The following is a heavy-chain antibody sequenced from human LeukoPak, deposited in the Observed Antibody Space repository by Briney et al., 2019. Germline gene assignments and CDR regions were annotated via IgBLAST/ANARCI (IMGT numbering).Heavy chain of an antibody. D-gene: IGHD1-7*01. Sequence: GALRLSCAASGFTFSTYWMSWVRQAPGKGLEWVANIKQDGSEKYYVDSVKGRFTISRDNAKNSLYLQMNSLRAEDTAVYYCARDELYYYYMDVWGKGTTVTVSS. CDR1: GFTFSTYW. CDR3: ARDELYYYYMDV. J-gene: IGHJ6*03. CDR2: IKQDGSEK. V-gene: IGHV3-7*01.